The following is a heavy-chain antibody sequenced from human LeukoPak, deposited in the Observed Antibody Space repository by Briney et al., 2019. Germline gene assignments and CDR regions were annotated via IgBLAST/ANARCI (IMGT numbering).Heavy chain of an antibody. CDR2: IYSGGST. CDR1: GFTFSSYS. CDR3: ARWEGYGSSIKY. V-gene: IGHV3-66*01. J-gene: IGHJ4*02. Sequence: PGGSLRLSCAASGFTFSSYSMNWVRQAPGKGLEWVSVIYSGGSTYYADSVKGRFTISRDNSKNTLYLQMNSLRAEDTAVYYCARWEGYGSSIKYWGQGTLVTVSS. D-gene: IGHD1-26*01.